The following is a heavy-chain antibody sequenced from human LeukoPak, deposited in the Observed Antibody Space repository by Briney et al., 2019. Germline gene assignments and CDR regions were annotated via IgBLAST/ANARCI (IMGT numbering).Heavy chain of an antibody. CDR2: ISAYSGDT. CDR1: GYNFNNYG. D-gene: IGHD3-22*01. CDR3: ARLEMYNYDSSGYYLGGYFDY. Sequence: GASVVVSFRTSGYNFNNYGISWVRQAPGQGLEWMGWISAYSGDTNYAQKLQGRVTMTTDTSTITAYMELRSLRSDDTAVYYCARLEMYNYDSSGYYLGGYFDYWGQGTLVTVSS. J-gene: IGHJ4*02. V-gene: IGHV1-18*01.